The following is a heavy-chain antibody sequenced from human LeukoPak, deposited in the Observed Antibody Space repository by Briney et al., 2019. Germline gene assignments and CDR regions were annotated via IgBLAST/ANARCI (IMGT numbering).Heavy chain of an antibody. D-gene: IGHD5-24*01. J-gene: IGHJ3*02. CDR3: ARVGGMATINNAAFDI. V-gene: IGHV4-59*01. Sequence: PSETLSLTCSVSGGSINSDYWNWIRQPPGKGLEWIGYIYHSGSTNYNPSLKSRVTISIDKSKKQFSLKLISVTAADTAIYYCARVGGMATINNAAFDIWGQGTMVTVSS. CDR1: GGSINSDY. CDR2: IYHSGST.